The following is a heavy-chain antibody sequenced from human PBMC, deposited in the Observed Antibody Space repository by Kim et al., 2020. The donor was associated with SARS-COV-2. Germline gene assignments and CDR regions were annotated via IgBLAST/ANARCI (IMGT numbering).Heavy chain of an antibody. V-gene: IGHV4-59*08. D-gene: IGHD1-26*01. J-gene: IGHJ4*02. CDR1: GGSISSYY. CDR2: IYGSGST. CDR3: ARHEFKSYHFEY. Sequence: SETLSLTCTVSGGSISSYYWSWIRQPPGKGLEWIGYIYGSGSTNYNPSLKSRVTISADTSKNQFSLKLSSVTAADTALYYCARHEFKSYHFEYWGQGTL.